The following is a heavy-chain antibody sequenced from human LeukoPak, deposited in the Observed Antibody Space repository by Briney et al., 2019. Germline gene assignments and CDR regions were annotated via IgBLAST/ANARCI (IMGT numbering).Heavy chain of an antibody. CDR2: INHSVST. J-gene: IGHJ4*02. V-gene: IGHV4-34*01. CDR3: AIDSGYDNFDY. Sequence: SETLSLTCAVYGGSFSGYYWSWIRQPPGKGLEWIGEINHSVSTNYNPSLKSRVTISVDTSKNQFSLKLSSVTAADTAVYYCAIDSGYDNFDYWGQGTLVTVSS. D-gene: IGHD5-12*01. CDR1: GGSFSGYY.